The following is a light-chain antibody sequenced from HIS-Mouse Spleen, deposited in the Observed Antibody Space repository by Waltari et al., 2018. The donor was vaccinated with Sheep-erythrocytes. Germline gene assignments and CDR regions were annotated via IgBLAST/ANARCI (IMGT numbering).Light chain of an antibody. J-gene: IGLJ2*01. V-gene: IGLV2-14*01. CDR1: SRYFRCYNY. CDR2: EVS. Sequence: QSALTQPASVSGSPGQSITISCPGPSRYFRCYNYFSWYQQHPGKAPKLMIYEVSNRPSGVSNRFSGSKSGNTASLTISGLQAEDEADYYCSSYTSSSTLVVFGGGTKLTVL. CDR3: SSYTSSSTLVV.